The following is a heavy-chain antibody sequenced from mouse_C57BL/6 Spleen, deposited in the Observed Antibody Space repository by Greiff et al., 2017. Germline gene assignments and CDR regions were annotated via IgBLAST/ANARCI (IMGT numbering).Heavy chain of an antibody. D-gene: IGHD4-1*01. CDR2: INPSSGYT. V-gene: IGHV1-4*01. CDR3: ARVGTGWYFDV. J-gene: IGHJ1*03. CDR1: GYTFTSYT. Sequence: QVHVKQSGAELARPGASVKMSCKASGYTFTSYTMHWVKQRPGQGLEWIGYINPSSGYTKYNQKFKDKATLTADKSSSTAYMQLSSLTSEDSAVYYCARVGTGWYFDVWGTGTTVTVSS.